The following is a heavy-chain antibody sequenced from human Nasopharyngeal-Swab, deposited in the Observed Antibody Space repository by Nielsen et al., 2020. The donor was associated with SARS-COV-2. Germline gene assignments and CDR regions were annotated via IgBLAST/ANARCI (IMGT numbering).Heavy chain of an antibody. J-gene: IGHJ4*02. Sequence: SETLSLTCTVSGGSISSYYWSWIRQPPGKGLEWIGYIYYSGSTNYNPSLKSRVTISVDTSKNQFSLKLSSVTVADTAVYYCASGGSYFDYWGQGTLVTVSS. CDR3: ASGGSYFDY. CDR1: GGSISSYY. V-gene: IGHV4-59*12. D-gene: IGHD1-26*01. CDR2: IYYSGST.